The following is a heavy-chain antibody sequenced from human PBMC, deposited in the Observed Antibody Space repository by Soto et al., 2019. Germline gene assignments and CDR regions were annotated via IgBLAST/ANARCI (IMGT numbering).Heavy chain of an antibody. CDR1: GFSLTNTGVT. CDR3: AHSHFAILPRPYGT. CDR2: MYWHDDK. J-gene: IGHJ5*01. D-gene: IGHD6-6*01. V-gene: IGHV2-5*01. Sequence: QITLKESGPTLVKPTQTLTLTCTFSGFSLTNTGVTVGWIRQPPGKALEWLALMYWHDDKRYNPSLRNRLTIAKATAKNRVVLTLAYVGPVDSATYFFAHSHFAILPRPYGTCGRGTMVTLSS.